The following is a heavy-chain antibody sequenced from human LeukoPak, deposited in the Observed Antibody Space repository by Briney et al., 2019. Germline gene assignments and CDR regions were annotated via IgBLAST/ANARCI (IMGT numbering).Heavy chain of an antibody. CDR3: AKDRYCTNGVCSGEFDY. D-gene: IGHD2-8*01. CDR2: IIPIFGTA. Sequence: ASVKVSCKASGGTFSSYAISWVRQAPGQGLEWMGGIIPIFGTANYAQKFQGRVTITADESTSTAYMELSSLRSEDTAVYYCAKDRYCTNGVCSGEFDYWGQGTLVTVSS. CDR1: GGTFSSYA. V-gene: IGHV1-69*13. J-gene: IGHJ4*02.